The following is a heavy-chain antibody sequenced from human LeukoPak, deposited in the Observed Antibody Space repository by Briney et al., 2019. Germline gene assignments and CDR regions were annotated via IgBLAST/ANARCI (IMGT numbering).Heavy chain of an antibody. Sequence: ASVKVSCKASGYTFTSYGISWVRQAPGQGLEWMGWISAYNGNTNYAQKFQGRVTITADESTSTAYMELSSLRSEDTAVYYCARAVYDSSGYYFDYWGQGTLVTVSS. J-gene: IGHJ4*02. CDR3: ARAVYDSSGYYFDY. D-gene: IGHD3-22*01. V-gene: IGHV1-18*01. CDR2: ISAYNGNT. CDR1: GYTFTSYG.